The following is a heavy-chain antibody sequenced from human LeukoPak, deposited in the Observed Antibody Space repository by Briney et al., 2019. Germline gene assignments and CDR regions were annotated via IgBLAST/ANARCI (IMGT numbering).Heavy chain of an antibody. V-gene: IGHV3-33*01. J-gene: IGHJ5*02. CDR2: IWYDGSNK. D-gene: IGHD2-2*01. CDR1: GFTFSSYG. CDR3: ARGLGYCSSTSCYAAGSNWFDP. Sequence: QPGGSLRLSCAASGFTFSSYGMHWVRQAPGKGLEWVAVIWYDGSNKYYADYVKGRFTISRDNSKNTLYLQMNSLRAEDTAVYYCARGLGYCSSTSCYAAGSNWFDPWGQGTLVTVSS.